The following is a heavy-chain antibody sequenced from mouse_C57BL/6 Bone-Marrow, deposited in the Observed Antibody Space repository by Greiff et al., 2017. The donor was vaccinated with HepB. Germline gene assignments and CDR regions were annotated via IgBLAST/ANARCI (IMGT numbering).Heavy chain of an antibody. Sequence: VQRVESGPGLVAPSQSLSITCTVSGFSLTSYGVSWVRQPPGKGLEWLGVIWGDGSTNDHSALISRLSISKDNSKSQVFLKLNSLQTDDTATYYCAKPLFITTVVATDYAMDYWGQGTSVTVSS. CDR3: AKPLFITTVVATDYAMDY. J-gene: IGHJ4*01. CDR2: IWGDGST. CDR1: GFSLTSYG. D-gene: IGHD1-1*01. V-gene: IGHV2-3*01.